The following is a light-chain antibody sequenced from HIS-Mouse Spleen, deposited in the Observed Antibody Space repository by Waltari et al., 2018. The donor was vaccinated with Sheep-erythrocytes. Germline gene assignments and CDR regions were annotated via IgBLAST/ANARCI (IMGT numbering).Light chain of an antibody. V-gene: IGLV2-11*01. CDR2: DVS. Sequence: QSALTQPRPVSGSPGQSVTIPFTGTTSDVGGYNFVSWYQQHPGKAPKLMIYDVSKRPSGVPDRFSGSKSGNTASLTISGLQAEDEADYYCCSYAGSYNHVFATGTKVTVL. CDR3: CSYAGSYNHV. CDR1: TSDVGGYNF. J-gene: IGLJ1*01.